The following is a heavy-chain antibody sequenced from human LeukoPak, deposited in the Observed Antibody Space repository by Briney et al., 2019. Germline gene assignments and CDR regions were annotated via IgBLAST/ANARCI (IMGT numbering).Heavy chain of an antibody. V-gene: IGHV3-33*01. CDR1: GFTFSSYG. Sequence: GGSLRLSCAASGFTFSSYGMHWVRQAPGKGLEWVAVIWYDGSNKYYADSVKGRFTISRDNSKNTLYLQMNSLRAEDTAVYYCGAELWFGELFSGTDYWGQGTLVTVSS. J-gene: IGHJ4*02. CDR3: GAELWFGELFSGTDY. CDR2: IWYDGSNK. D-gene: IGHD3-10*01.